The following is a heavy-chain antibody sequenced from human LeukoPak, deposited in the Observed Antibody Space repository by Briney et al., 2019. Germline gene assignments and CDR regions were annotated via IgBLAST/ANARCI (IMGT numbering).Heavy chain of an antibody. CDR1: GGSISSHY. CDR2: VLDNVRT. D-gene: IGHD5-24*01. J-gene: IGHJ4*02. Sequence: SETLSLTCTVSGGSISSHYWSWVRQPPGKGLEWIGYVLDNVRTKDNPSLNSRFTLSADTSKNQFSLRLTSVTAADTAVYYCARGGWLQYRGFDYWGQGTLVTVSS. CDR3: ARGGWLQYRGFDY. V-gene: IGHV4-59*11.